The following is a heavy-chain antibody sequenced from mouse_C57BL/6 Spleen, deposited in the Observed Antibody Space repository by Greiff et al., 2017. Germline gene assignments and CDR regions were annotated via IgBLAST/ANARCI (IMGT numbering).Heavy chain of an antibody. CDR1: GYTFTSYW. CDR2: LHPSDSDT. J-gene: IGHJ1*03. V-gene: IGHV1-74*01. Sequence: QVQLQQPGAELVKPGASVKVSCKASGYTFTSYWMHWVKQRPGQGLEWIGRLHPSDSDTNYNQKFKGKATLTVDKASSTAYMQLSSLTSEDSAVDYGAIGYCSSYGYFDVWGTGTTVTVSS. CDR3: AIGYCSSYGYFDV. D-gene: IGHD1-1*01.